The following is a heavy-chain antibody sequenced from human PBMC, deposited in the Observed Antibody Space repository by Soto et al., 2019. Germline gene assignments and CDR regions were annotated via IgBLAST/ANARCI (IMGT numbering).Heavy chain of an antibody. D-gene: IGHD2-21*01. V-gene: IGHV3-30-3*01. CDR2: IMYDGNTE. Sequence: GGSLRLSCAASGFVFGSYAMHWVRQAPGKGLEWVAVIMYDGNTEYYADSVKGRFTLSRDNSKNILSVQMNSLRAEDTAVYYCTRTNCDGGNCYLAHWGRGTLVTVYS. CDR1: GFVFGSYA. J-gene: IGHJ4*02. CDR3: TRTNCDGGNCYLAH.